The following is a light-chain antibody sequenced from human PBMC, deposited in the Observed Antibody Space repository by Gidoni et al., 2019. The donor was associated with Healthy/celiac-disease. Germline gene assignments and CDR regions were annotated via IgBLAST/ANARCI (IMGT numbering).Light chain of an antibody. Sequence: ILLTQSPGTLSLSPGERATLSCRASQSVSSSYLAWYQQKPGQAPRLLIYGASSRATGIPDRFSGSGSGTDFTLTISRLEPEDFAVYYCQQYGSSPSFGQGTKVEIK. CDR1: QSVSSSY. J-gene: IGKJ1*01. V-gene: IGKV3-20*01. CDR3: QQYGSSPS. CDR2: GAS.